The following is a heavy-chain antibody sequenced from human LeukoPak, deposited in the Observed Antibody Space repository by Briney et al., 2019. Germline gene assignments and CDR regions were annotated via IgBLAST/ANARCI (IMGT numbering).Heavy chain of an antibody. Sequence: LXXVGRIKSKTDGGTTDYAAPVKGRFTISRDDSKNTLYLQMNSLKTEDTAVYYCTTVGATGGDYWGQGTLATVSS. CDR2: IKSKTDGGTT. D-gene: IGHD1-26*01. CDR3: TTVGATGGDY. V-gene: IGHV3-15*01. J-gene: IGHJ4*02.